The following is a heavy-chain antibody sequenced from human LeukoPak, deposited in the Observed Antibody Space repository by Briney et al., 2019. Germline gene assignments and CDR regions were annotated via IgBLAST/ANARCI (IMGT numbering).Heavy chain of an antibody. CDR1: GFTFSSYA. CDR2: ISGSGGST. CDR3: AKGTGAGSGYYYYYYYMDV. Sequence: GGSLRLSGAASGFTFSSYAMSWVRQAPGKGLEWVSAISGSGGSTYYADSVKGRFTISRDNSKNTLYLQMNSLRAEDTAVYHCAKGTGAGSGYYYYYYYMDVWGKGTTVTVSS. J-gene: IGHJ6*03. D-gene: IGHD3-22*01. V-gene: IGHV3-23*01.